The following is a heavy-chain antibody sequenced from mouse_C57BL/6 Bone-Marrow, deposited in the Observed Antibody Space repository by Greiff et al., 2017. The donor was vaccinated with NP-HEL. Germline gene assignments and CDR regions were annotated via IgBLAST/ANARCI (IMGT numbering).Heavy chain of an antibody. Sequence: QVQLQQSGAELVRPGTSVKVSCKASGYAFTNYLIEWVKQRPGQGLEWIGVINPGSGGTNYNEKFKGKATLTADKSSNTAYMQLSSLTSEDSAVYFCAKEGTYYSNPHYYAMDYWGQGTSVTVSS. J-gene: IGHJ4*01. V-gene: IGHV1-54*01. D-gene: IGHD2-5*01. CDR3: AKEGTYYSNPHYYAMDY. CDR1: GYAFTNYL. CDR2: INPGSGGT.